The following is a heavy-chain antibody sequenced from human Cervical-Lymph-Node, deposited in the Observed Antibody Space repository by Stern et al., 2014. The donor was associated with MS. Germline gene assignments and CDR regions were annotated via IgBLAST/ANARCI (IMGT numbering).Heavy chain of an antibody. Sequence: QVTLKESGPTLVKPTQTLTLTCTFSGFSLNTSGVGVGWIRQPPGKALEWLALVYWDDDKRYSPSLRNRLTITKDTSKNQVVLTMTNMDPVDTGTYYCAHKGCNADCFNWFDPWGQGTLVTVSS. D-gene: IGHD2-21*02. CDR2: VYWDDDK. J-gene: IGHJ5*02. V-gene: IGHV2-5*02. CDR1: GFSLNTSGVG. CDR3: AHKGCNADCFNWFDP.